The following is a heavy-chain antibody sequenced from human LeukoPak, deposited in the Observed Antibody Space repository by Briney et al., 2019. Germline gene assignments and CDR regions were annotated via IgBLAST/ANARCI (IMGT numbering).Heavy chain of an antibody. J-gene: IGHJ4*02. CDR3: ARGRSDDSSGYYFDY. V-gene: IGHV1-46*01. D-gene: IGHD3-22*01. CDR2: INPSGGST. CDR1: GYTFTSYY. Sequence: ASVKVSCKASGYTFTSYYMHWVRQDPGQGLEWMGIINPSGGSTSYAQKFQGRVTMTRDMSTSTVYMELSSLRSEDTAVYYCARGRSDDSSGYYFDYWGQGTLVTVSS.